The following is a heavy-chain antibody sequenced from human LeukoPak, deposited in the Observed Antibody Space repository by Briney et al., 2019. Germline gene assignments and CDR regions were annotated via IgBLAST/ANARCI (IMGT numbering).Heavy chain of an antibody. D-gene: IGHD3-10*01. CDR2: ISDSGDSA. CDR3: EKVGGNKSFAP. Sequence: PGGSLRLSCTASGFTFSSYAMTWVRQPPGKGLEWVSAISDSGDSAFSADPVKGRFTISRDNSKNTLYLQMNSLRAEDTAVYYCEKVGGNKSFAPWARGPLVTVSS. CDR1: GFTFSSYA. J-gene: IGHJ5*02. V-gene: IGHV3-23*01.